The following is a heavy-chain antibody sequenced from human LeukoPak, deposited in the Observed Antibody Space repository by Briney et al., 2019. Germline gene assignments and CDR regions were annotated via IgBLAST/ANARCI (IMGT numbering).Heavy chain of an antibody. Sequence: EGYLLLYYTSSVFTFSSYNMNWDRQAPGKGLHCFSSISRISIYIYYADSVKDRFTISRDNAENSLSLQMNSLRAEDTAVYYCARDSGDGSGTYYPYGMDVWGQGTKVTVSS. J-gene: IGHJ6*02. CDR2: ISRISIYI. CDR1: VFTFSSYN. D-gene: IGHD3-10*01. CDR3: ARDSGDGSGTYYPYGMDV. V-gene: IGHV3-21*01.